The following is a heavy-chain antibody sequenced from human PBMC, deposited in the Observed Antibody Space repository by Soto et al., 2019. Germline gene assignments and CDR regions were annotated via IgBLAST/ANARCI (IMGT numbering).Heavy chain of an antibody. Sequence: QVQLQQWGAGLLKPSETLSLTCAVYGGSFSGYYWSWIRQPPGKGLEWIGEINHSGSTNYNPSLKSRVTISVDTSNNQFSLKLSSVTAADTAVYYCARGLINDYGSGSYYYFDYWGQGTLVTVSS. D-gene: IGHD3-10*01. V-gene: IGHV4-34*01. CDR1: GGSFSGYY. CDR2: INHSGST. CDR3: ARGLINDYGSGSYYYFDY. J-gene: IGHJ4*02.